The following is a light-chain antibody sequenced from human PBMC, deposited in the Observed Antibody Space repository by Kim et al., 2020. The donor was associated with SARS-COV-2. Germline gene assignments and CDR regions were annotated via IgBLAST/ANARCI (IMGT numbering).Light chain of an antibody. CDR3: SSYSSSSPHV. Sequence: GQSVTISCAGTSSDVGAYNYVSWYQQHPGKAPKLMIYDVTNRPSGVSNRFSGSKSGNTASLSISGLQAEDDADYYCSSYSSSSPHVFGTGTKVTVL. CDR2: DVT. J-gene: IGLJ1*01. V-gene: IGLV2-14*03. CDR1: SSDVGAYNY.